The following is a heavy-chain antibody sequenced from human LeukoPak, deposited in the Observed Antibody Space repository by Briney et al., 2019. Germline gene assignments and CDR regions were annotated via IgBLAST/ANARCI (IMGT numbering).Heavy chain of an antibody. D-gene: IGHD2-8*01. CDR1: GGSISSYY. V-gene: IGHV4-59*01. CDR3: ARVDDCTNGVCYWPGSHDAFDI. J-gene: IGHJ3*02. Sequence: SETLSLTCTVSGGSISSYYWSWIRQPPGKGLEWIGYIYYSGSTNYNPSLKSRVTISVDTSKNQFSLKLSSVTAADTAVYYCARVDDCTNGVCYWPGSHDAFDIWGQGTMVTVSS. CDR2: IYYSGST.